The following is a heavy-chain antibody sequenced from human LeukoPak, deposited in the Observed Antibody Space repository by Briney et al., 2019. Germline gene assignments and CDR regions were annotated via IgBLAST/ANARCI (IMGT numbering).Heavy chain of an antibody. CDR3: ASISLVRYYFDY. CDR2: IYYSGRT. J-gene: IGHJ4*02. V-gene: IGHV4-59*01. D-gene: IGHD3-10*01. CDR1: GGSISSYF. Sequence: SETLSLTCTVFGGSISSYFWSWNRQPPGKGLEWIGYIYYSGRTNYNPSLKSRVTISVDTSKNQFSLKLSSVTAADTAVYYCASISLVRYYFDYWGQGTLVTVSS.